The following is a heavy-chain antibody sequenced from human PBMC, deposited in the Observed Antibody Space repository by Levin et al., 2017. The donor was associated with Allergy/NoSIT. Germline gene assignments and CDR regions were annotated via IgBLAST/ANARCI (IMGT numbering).Heavy chain of an antibody. Sequence: ETLSLTCAASGFPFSSYWMHWVRQVPGKGLEWVSRINGDGTSTNYADSVKGRFSISRDNANNRLYLQMNSLRADDTAVYYCARVGATTFFWGQGTLVTVSS. CDR3: ARVGATTFF. V-gene: IGHV3-74*01. D-gene: IGHD1-26*01. CDR1: GFPFSSYW. CDR2: INGDGTST. J-gene: IGHJ4*02.